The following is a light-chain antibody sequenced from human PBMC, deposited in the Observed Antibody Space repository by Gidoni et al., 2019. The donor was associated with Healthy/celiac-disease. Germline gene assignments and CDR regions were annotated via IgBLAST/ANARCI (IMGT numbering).Light chain of an antibody. J-gene: IGKJ1*01. Sequence: DIQLAQYPSTLSASVGDRVTITYRASQSVSSWLAWYQQKPGKAPKLLIYKASSLESAVPSRCSGSGSGTEFTLTISSLQPDDFATYYCQQYNSYSPWPFGQGTKVEIK. CDR3: QQYNSYSPWP. CDR1: QSVSSW. V-gene: IGKV1-5*03. CDR2: KAS.